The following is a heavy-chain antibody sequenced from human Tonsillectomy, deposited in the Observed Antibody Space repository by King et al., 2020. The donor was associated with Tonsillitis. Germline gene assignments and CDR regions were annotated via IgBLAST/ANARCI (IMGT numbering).Heavy chain of an antibody. CDR2: IKQDGSER. CDR1: GFTFSNYW. Sequence: VQLVESGGGLVQPGGSLRLSCAASGFTFSNYWMSWVRQAPGKGLEWVANIKQDGSERYYGHSVRGRFTVSRDNLKNSLFLQMNSLRAEDTAFYYCVRGPEYYGSGWYGSYWGQGTLVTVSS. CDR3: VRGPEYYGSGWYGSY. D-gene: IGHD6-19*01. V-gene: IGHV3-7*01. J-gene: IGHJ4*02.